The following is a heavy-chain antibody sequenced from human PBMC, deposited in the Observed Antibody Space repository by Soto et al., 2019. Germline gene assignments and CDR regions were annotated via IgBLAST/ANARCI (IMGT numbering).Heavy chain of an antibody. J-gene: IGHJ5*02. V-gene: IGHV4-34*01. CDR1: GGSFSGYY. CDR2: INHSGST. Sequence: SETLSLTCAVYGGSFSGYYWSWIRQPPGKGLEWIGEINHSGSTNYNPSLKSRVTISVDTSKNQFSLKLSSVTAADTAVYYCARGDQAAAGKATWFDPRGQGTMLPVYS. CDR3: ARGDQAAAGKATWFDP. D-gene: IGHD6-13*01.